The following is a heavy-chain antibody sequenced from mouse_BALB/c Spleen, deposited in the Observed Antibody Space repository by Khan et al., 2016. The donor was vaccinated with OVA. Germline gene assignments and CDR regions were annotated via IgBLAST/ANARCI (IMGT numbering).Heavy chain of an antibody. CDR2: MIYSGYT. V-gene: IGHV3-8*02. J-gene: IGHJ3*01. Sequence: EVQLQESGPSLVQPSQTLSLTCSVTGDSITSGFWSWVRKFPGNKLEYMGYMIYSGYTYYNPSLKGRFSITRYTSKNQYYLQLNSVTTEDTATYYCARSTYKYAFAYWGQGALVTVSA. CDR3: ARSTYKYAFAY. D-gene: IGHD1-3*01. CDR1: GDSITSGF.